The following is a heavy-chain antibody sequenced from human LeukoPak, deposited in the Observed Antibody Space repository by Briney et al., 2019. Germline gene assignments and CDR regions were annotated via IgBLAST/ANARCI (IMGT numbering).Heavy chain of an antibody. D-gene: IGHD5-18*01. CDR2: IYPGGSNG. CDR1: GFDFTAYG. CDR3: ARHFHSAWFGF. J-gene: IGHJ4*02. Sequence: GESLKISCKCSGFDFTAYGIAWVRQMPGKGLEWMGNIYPGGSNGRYSPSFQGQVTMSADKSITTVYLQWSGLKASDTATYYCARHFHSAWFGFWGQGSLVTVSS. V-gene: IGHV5-51*01.